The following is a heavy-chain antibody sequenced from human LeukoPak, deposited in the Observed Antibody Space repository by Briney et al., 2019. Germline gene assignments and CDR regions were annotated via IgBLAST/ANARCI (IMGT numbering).Heavy chain of an antibody. V-gene: IGHV3-23*01. CDR2: ISGSGGST. CDR3: ARAVVVVAATLGDP. D-gene: IGHD2-15*01. Sequence: GGTLRLSCAASGFTFSSYGMSWVRQAPGKGLEWVSAISGSGGSTYYADSVKGRFTISRDNSKNTLYLQMNSLRAEDTAVYYCARAVVVVAATLGDPWGQGTLVTVSS. J-gene: IGHJ5*02. CDR1: GFTFSSYG.